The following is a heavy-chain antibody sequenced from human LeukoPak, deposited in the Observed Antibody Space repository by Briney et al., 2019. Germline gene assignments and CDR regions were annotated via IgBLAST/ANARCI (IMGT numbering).Heavy chain of an antibody. CDR3: ARETGDILTGLA. CDR2: IWYDGTNK. CDR1: GFTFSSFG. D-gene: IGHD3-9*01. J-gene: IGHJ4*02. Sequence: GGSLRLSCPASGFTFSSFGMXWVXQAPXXXLEWVAVIWYDGTNKYYEDYVKGRFTISRDNSKNTLYLQMNSLRAEDTAVYYCARETGDILTGLAWGQGTLVTVSS. V-gene: IGHV3-33*01.